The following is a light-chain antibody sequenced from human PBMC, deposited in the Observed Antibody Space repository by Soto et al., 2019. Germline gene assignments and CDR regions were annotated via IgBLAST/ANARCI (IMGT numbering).Light chain of an antibody. V-gene: IGLV2-23*02. Sequence: QSALTQPASVSGSPGQSITISCTGTSSDVGNSYLVSWYQQHPGKAPKLMIYEISKRPSGVSDRFSGSKSGNTASLTISGLEADDEAEYYCCSYVGPSLYYVFRIGTKVTVL. CDR2: EIS. CDR3: CSYVGPSLYYV. J-gene: IGLJ1*01. CDR1: SSDVGNSYL.